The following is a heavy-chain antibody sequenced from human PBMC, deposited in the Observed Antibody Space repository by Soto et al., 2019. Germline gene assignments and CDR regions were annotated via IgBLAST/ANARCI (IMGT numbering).Heavy chain of an antibody. CDR3: ASPTDTTMVGLYGMDV. D-gene: IGHD5-18*01. Sequence: QVQLVQSGAEVKKPGSSVKVSCKVSGGTFSSSAISWVRQAPGQGLEWMGGIIPIFGTANDAQKFQGRVTITADESTSTAYVELSSLTSEDTAVYYCASPTDTTMVGLYGMDVWGQGTTVTVSS. J-gene: IGHJ6*02. V-gene: IGHV1-69*12. CDR1: GGTFSSSA. CDR2: IIPIFGTA.